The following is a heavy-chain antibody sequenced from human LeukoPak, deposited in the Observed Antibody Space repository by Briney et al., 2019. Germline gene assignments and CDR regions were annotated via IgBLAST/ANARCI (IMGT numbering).Heavy chain of an antibody. J-gene: IGHJ4*02. D-gene: IGHD2-2*01. Sequence: ASVTVSCKASGYTFTSYAIHWVRQAPGQRLEWMGWIIAGNGNTKYSQKFQGRVTITRDTSASTAYMELSSLRSEDTAVYYCARVGYCSSTSCLNFDHWGQGTPVTVSS. CDR3: ARVGYCSSTSCLNFDH. CDR1: GYTFTSYA. V-gene: IGHV1-3*01. CDR2: IIAGNGNT.